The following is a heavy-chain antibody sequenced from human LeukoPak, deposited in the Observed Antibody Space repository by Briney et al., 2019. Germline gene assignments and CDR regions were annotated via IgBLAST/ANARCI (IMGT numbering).Heavy chain of an antibody. CDR2: ISWNSGSI. V-gene: IGHV3-9*01. CDR3: AKEGCCSSTSCFYFDY. D-gene: IGHD2-2*01. Sequence: GRSLRLSCAASGFTFDDYAMHWVRQAPGKGLEWVSGISWNSGSIGYADSVKGRFTISRDNAKNSLYLQMNSLRAEDTALYYCAKEGCCSSTSCFYFDYWGQGTLVTVSS. J-gene: IGHJ4*02. CDR1: GFTFDDYA.